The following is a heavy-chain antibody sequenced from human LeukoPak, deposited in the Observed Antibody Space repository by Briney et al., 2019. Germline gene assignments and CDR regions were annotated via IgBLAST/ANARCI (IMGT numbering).Heavy chain of an antibody. Sequence: IPSETLSLTCTVSGGSMSSYYWSWIRQFPGKGLEWIGYIYSSGSTNYSPSLRSRVSISVDTSKNQFTLRLSSVTAADTAVYYCARLIPLSGSYVDALDIWGRGTMVTVSS. J-gene: IGHJ3*02. D-gene: IGHD1-26*01. V-gene: IGHV4-59*01. CDR2: IYSSGST. CDR3: ARLIPLSGSYVDALDI. CDR1: GGSMSSYY.